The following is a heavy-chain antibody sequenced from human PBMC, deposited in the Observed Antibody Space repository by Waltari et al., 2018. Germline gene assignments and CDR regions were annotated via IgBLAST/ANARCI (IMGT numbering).Heavy chain of an antibody. CDR3: ATDRGPNTFDH. J-gene: IGHJ4*02. Sequence: EVQWVGSGGGLVQPGRSVDPAGPTLGSPFGAFWMPWSRQAPGKGLEWVANINGDGSEPSYADSVKGRFTISRDNAKNSVYLQMNSLRVEDTAVYYCATDRGPNTFDHWGQGTLVTVSS. CDR1: GSPFGAFW. CDR2: INGDGSEP. V-gene: IGHV3-7*01.